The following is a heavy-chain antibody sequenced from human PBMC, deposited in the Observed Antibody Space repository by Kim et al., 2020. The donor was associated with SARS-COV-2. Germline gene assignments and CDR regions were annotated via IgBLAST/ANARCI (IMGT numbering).Heavy chain of an antibody. CDR1: GFTFSNAW. CDR2: IKSKTDGGTT. V-gene: IGHV3-15*01. Sequence: GGSLRLSCAASGFTFSNAWMSWVRQAPGKGLEWVGRIKSKTDGGTTDYAAPVKGRFTISRDDSKNTLYLQMNSLKTEDTAVYYCTTDLSQRGPKNDYWGQGTLVTVSS. CDR3: TTDLSQRGPKNDY. D-gene: IGHD6-25*01. J-gene: IGHJ4*02.